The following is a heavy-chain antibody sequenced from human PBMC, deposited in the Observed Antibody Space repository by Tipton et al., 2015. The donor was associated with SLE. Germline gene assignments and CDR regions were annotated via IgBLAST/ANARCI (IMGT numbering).Heavy chain of an antibody. Sequence: SLRLSCAASGFTFSSFWMSWVRQAPGKGLEWVANIKEDGSEQYYVDSLKGRFTISRDNAKNSLYLQMSSLRAEDTAVYYCAKERRTDMYYFDYWGQGTLVSVSS. CDR2: IKEDGSEQ. CDR3: AKERRTDMYYFDY. J-gene: IGHJ4*02. CDR1: GFTFSSFW. V-gene: IGHV3-7*01.